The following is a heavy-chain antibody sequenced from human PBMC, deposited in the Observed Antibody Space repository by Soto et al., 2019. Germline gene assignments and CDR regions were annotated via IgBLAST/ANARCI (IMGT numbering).Heavy chain of an antibody. CDR3: AREISSGWLNWFDP. CDR2: ISSSSSTI. D-gene: IGHD6-19*01. Sequence: PGGSLRLSCAASGFTFSSYSMNWVRQAPGKGLEWVSYISSSSSTIYYADSVKGRFTISRDNAKNSLYLQMNSLRDEDTAVYYCAREISSGWLNWFDPWGQGTLVTVSS. CDR1: GFTFSSYS. V-gene: IGHV3-48*02. J-gene: IGHJ5*02.